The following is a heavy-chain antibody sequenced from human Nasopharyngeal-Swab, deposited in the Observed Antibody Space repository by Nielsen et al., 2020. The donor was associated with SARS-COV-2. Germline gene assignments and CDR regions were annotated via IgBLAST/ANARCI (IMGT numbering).Heavy chain of an antibody. CDR2: ISSSSSYI. CDR3: ARPHYYDSSGYYGPYYYYGMDV. J-gene: IGHJ6*02. V-gene: IGHV3-21*01. D-gene: IGHD3-22*01. CDR1: GFTFSSYS. Sequence: GGSLRLSCAASGFTFSSYSMNWVRQAPGKGLEWVSSISSSSSYIYYADSVKGRFTISRDNAKNSLYLQMNSLRAEDTAVYYCARPHYYDSSGYYGPYYYYGMDVWGQETTVTVSS.